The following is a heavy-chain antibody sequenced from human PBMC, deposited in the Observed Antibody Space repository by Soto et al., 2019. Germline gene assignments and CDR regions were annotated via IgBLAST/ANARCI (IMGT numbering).Heavy chain of an antibody. V-gene: IGHV4-30-4*01. CDR3: ARAKDIVLMVYAISIPYFDY. CDR1: GGSISSGDYY. J-gene: IGHJ4*02. D-gene: IGHD2-8*01. Sequence: SETLSLTCTVSGGSISSGDYYWSWIRQPPGKGLEWIGYIYYSGSTYYNPSLKSRVIISVDTSKNQFSLKLSSVTAADTAVYYCARAKDIVLMVYAISIPYFDYWGQGTLVTVSS. CDR2: IYYSGST.